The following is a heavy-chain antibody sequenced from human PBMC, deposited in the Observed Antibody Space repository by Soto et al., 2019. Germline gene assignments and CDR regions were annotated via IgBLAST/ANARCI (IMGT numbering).Heavy chain of an antibody. CDR1: GFTFSNAW. V-gene: IGHV3-15*07. CDR2: IKSKTDGGTT. Sequence: GGSLRLSCAASGFTFSNAWMNWVRQAPGKGLEWVGRIKSKTDGGTTDYAAPVKGRFTISRDDSKNTLYLQMNSLKTEDTAVYYCTTRFVVVPAVHYGMDVWGQGTTVTVSS. CDR3: TTRFVVVPAVHYGMDV. J-gene: IGHJ6*02. D-gene: IGHD2-2*01.